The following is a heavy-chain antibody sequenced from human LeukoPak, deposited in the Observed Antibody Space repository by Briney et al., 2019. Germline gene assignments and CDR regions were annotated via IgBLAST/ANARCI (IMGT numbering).Heavy chain of an antibody. CDR3: ARINSSSWYLPQYFDY. CDR1: GYSFSNYW. J-gene: IGHJ4*02. V-gene: IGHV5-51*01. D-gene: IGHD6-13*01. CDR2: IYPGDSDT. Sequence: GESLKISCKGSGYSFSNYWIGWVRQMPGKGLEWMGVIYPGDSDTRYSPSFQGQVTISADKSISTAYLQWSSLKASDTAMYYCARINSSSWYLPQYFDYWGQGTLVTVSS.